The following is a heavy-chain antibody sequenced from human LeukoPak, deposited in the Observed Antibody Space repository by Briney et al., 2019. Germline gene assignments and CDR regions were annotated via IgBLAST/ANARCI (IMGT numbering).Heavy chain of an antibody. J-gene: IGHJ4*02. D-gene: IGHD6-13*01. V-gene: IGHV3-21*01. CDR1: GFTFSSYS. CDR2: ISSSSSYI. CDR3: ARVGSGIAAAGWYEAWYYFDY. Sequence: AGGSLRLSCAASGFTFSSYSMNWVRQAPGKGLEWVSSISSSSSYIYYADSVKGRFTISRDNAKNSLYLQMNSLRAEDTAVYYCARVGSGIAAAGWYEAWYYFDYWGQGTLVTVSP.